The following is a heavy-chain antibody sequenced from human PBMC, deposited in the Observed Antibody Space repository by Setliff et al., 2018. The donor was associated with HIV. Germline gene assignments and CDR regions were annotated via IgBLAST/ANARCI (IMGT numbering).Heavy chain of an antibody. CDR1: GGSISNYY. D-gene: IGHD2-8*01. Sequence: SETLSLTCTVSGGSISNYYWTWIRQPPGKGLEWIGYIYSSGSTNFNPSLKSRVAMSVDTAKNHFSLMLTSVTAADTAVYYCARRGRDGVFIMFATGFDPWGQGALVTVSS. CDR2: IYSSGST. V-gene: IGHV4-4*09. CDR3: ARRGRDGVFIMFATGFDP. J-gene: IGHJ5*02.